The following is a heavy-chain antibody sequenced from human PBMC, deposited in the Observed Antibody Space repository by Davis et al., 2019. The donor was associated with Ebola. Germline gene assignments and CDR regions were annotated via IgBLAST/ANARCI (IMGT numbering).Heavy chain of an antibody. Sequence: MPSETLSLTCAVSGVSISNGDYSWSWIRQPPGEVLEWIGYIYHSGSTYYHPSLKSRVTISVDRSKNQFSLKLSSVTAADTAVYYCASLDYYGMDVWGQGTTVTVSS. CDR1: GVSISNGDYS. CDR2: IYHSGST. CDR3: ASLDYYGMDV. J-gene: IGHJ6*02. V-gene: IGHV4-30-2*02.